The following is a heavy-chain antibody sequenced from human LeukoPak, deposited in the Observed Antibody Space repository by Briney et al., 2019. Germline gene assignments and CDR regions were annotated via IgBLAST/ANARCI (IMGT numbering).Heavy chain of an antibody. CDR2: ISSSGSII. Sequence: GGSLRLSCAASGFTFSDSYMSWIRQAPGKGLVWVSYISSSGSIIYYTDSVKGRFTIARDNAKNSLYLQMNSLRAEDTAVYYCARETSSYYDSRGVVYYFDYWGQGTLVTVSS. V-gene: IGHV3-11*01. D-gene: IGHD3-22*01. CDR1: GFTFSDSY. CDR3: ARETSSYYDSRGVVYYFDY. J-gene: IGHJ4*02.